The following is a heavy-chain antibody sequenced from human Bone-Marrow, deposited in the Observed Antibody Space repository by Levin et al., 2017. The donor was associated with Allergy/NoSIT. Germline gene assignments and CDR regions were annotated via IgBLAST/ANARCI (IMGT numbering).Heavy chain of an antibody. CDR2: IGRKSRNI. Sequence: PGGSLRLSCEASGFNFSTYSMNWVRQAPGKGLEWVSYIGRKSRNIYYADSVKGRFTISRDNAKKSLYLQMNRLRDNDTAVYYCATVGVVTTSGWFDPWGQGTLVIVSS. V-gene: IGHV3-48*02. D-gene: IGHD3-22*01. CDR1: GFNFSTYS. J-gene: IGHJ5*02. CDR3: ATVGVVTTSGWFDP.